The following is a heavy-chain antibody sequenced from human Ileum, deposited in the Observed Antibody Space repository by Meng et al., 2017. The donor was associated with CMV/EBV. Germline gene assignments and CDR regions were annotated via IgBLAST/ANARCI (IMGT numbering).Heavy chain of an antibody. J-gene: IGHJ1*01. CDR2: INYRGTT. D-gene: IGHD3-22*01. V-gene: IGHV4-30-4*08. CDR3: ARAISGHYYVP. CDR1: GGSISSGDYY. Sequence: QVPLQGSGPGLVKPSQTLSLTCTVSGGSISSGDYYWSWIREPPGKGLEWIGYINYRGTTYYNPSLKSRLTISVDTSNNQFSLILSSVTAADTALYYCARAISGHYYVPWGQGTLVTVSS.